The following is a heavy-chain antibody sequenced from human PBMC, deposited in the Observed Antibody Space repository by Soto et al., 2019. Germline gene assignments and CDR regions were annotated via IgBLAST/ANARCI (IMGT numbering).Heavy chain of an antibody. J-gene: IGHJ4*02. Sequence: EVQVLESGGGLVQPGGSLRLSCVVSVFPFGANAMSWVRQAPGKGLEWVPGLSNTGRRTSYADSVKGRFNISRDNSENTVYLQMNSLRVEDTAVYYCATEMGATQGPFDNWGQGTLVTVSS. D-gene: IGHD1-26*01. CDR2: LSNTGRRT. V-gene: IGHV3-23*01. CDR1: VFPFGANA. CDR3: ATEMGATQGPFDN.